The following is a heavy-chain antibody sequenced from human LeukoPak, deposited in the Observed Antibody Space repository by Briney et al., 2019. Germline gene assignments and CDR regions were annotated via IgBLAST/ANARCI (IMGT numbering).Heavy chain of an antibody. J-gene: IGHJ4*02. D-gene: IGHD2-2*01. CDR3: ARGGGGHCSSTSCPTPDY. CDR2: ISAYNGNT. Sequence: ASVKVSCKAPGYTFTSYGISWVRQAPGQGLEWMGWISAYNGNTNYAQKLQGRVTMTTDTSTSTAYMELRSLRSDDTAEYYCARGGGGHCSSTSCPTPDYWGQGTLVTVSS. V-gene: IGHV1-18*04. CDR1: GYTFTSYG.